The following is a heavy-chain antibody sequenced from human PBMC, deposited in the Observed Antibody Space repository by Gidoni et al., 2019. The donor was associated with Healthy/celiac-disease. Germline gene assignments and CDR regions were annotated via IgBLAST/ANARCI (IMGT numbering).Heavy chain of an antibody. V-gene: IGHV3-33*01. D-gene: IGHD2-2*01. Sequence: QVQLVESGGGVVQPGRSLRLSCAASGFTFRSYGMHWVRQAPGKGLEWVAVIWYDGSNKYYADSVKGRFTISRDNSKNTLYLQMNSLRAEDTAVYYCARDEGGSAAIPPPGYWGQGTLVTVSS. CDR2: IWYDGSNK. CDR1: GFTFRSYG. CDR3: ARDEGGSAAIPPPGY. J-gene: IGHJ4*02.